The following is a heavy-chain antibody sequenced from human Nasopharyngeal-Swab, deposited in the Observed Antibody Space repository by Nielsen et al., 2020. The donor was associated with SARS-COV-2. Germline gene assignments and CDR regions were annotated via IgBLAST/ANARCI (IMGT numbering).Heavy chain of an antibody. Sequence: GESLKISCSASGFTFSRYDIHWVRQVTVKGLEWVSSIGTEGDTHYPDSVKGRFTISRENAKSSLYLQMNIVRAEDTGVYYCARARGINLGLGVVGDMDVWGKGTTVTVSS. D-gene: IGHD3-3*01. V-gene: IGHV3-13*01. CDR3: ARARGINLGLGVVGDMDV. CDR2: IGTEGDT. J-gene: IGHJ6*03. CDR1: GFTFSRYD.